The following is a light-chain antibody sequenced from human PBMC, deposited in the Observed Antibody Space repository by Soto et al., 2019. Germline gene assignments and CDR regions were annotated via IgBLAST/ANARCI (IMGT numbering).Light chain of an antibody. CDR1: QSVSSN. CDR3: QQYNDWPLT. Sequence: EMVMTQTPATLSVSPGERATLSCRASQSVSSNLAWYQQKPGQFPRLLIHGASTRATGISARFSGSGSGTEFTLTISSLQSEDFAVYYCQQYNDWPLTFGGGTKVEIK. V-gene: IGKV3-15*01. CDR2: GAS. J-gene: IGKJ4*01.